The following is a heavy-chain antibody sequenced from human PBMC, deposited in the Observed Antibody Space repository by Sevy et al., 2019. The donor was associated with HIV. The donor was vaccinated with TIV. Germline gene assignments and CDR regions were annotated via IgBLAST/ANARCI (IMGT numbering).Heavy chain of an antibody. J-gene: IGHJ4*02. CDR3: ATTNDYYDNSGYPFDY. D-gene: IGHD3-22*01. CDR2: FDPEDGRI. V-gene: IGHV1-24*01. CDR1: GNTLTGLS. Sequence: ASVKVSCKVSGNTLTGLSMNWVRQAAGEGLEWMGTFDPEDGRIMYAQKFQGRVTMTEDTSTDTAYMELSSLRSEDTAVYYCATTNDYYDNSGYPFDYWGQGTLVTVSS.